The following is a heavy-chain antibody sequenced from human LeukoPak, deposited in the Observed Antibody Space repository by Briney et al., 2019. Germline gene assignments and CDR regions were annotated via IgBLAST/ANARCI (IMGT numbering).Heavy chain of an antibody. CDR3: ARGSGLMSGSLLGGDY. V-gene: IGHV5-51*01. J-gene: IGHJ4*02. Sequence: HGESLKISCKGSGYSFTSYWIGWVRQMPGKGLEWMGIIYPGDSDTRYSPSFQGQVTISADKSISTAYLQWSSLKASDTAMYYCARGSGLMSGSLLGGDYWGQGTLVTVSS. D-gene: IGHD1-26*01. CDR2: IYPGDSDT. CDR1: GYSFTSYW.